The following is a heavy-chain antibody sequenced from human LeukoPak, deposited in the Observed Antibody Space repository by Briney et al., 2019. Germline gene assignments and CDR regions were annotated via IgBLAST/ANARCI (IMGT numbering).Heavy chain of an antibody. J-gene: IGHJ4*02. CDR1: GGSISSSSYY. Sequence: SETLSLTCTVSGGSISSSSYYWGWIRQPPGKGLEWIGSIYYSGSTYYNPSLKSRVTISVDTSKNQFSLKLSSVTAADTAVYYCARVTIFGVVIDYWGQGTLVTVSS. CDR2: IYYSGST. D-gene: IGHD3-3*01. V-gene: IGHV4-39*07. CDR3: ARVTIFGVVIDY.